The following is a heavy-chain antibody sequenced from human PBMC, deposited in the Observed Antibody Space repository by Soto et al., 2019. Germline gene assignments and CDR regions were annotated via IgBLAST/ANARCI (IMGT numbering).Heavy chain of an antibody. CDR3: AAPNYYDSSGYPDAFDI. D-gene: IGHD3-22*01. J-gene: IGHJ3*02. CDR1: GYTFTSYG. V-gene: IGHV1-18*01. CDR2: ISAYNGNT. Sequence: ASVKVSCKASGYTFTSYGISWVRQAPGQGLEWMGWISAYNGNTNYAQKLQGRVTMTTDTSTSTAYMELSSLRSEDTAVYYCAAPNYYDSSGYPDAFDIWGQGTMVTVSS.